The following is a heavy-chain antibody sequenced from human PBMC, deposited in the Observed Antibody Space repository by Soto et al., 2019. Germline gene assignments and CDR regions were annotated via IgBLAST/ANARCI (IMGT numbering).Heavy chain of an antibody. Sequence: PSETLSLTCAVYGGSFSGYHWTWIRQTPGKGLEWIGYIHYSGSVYYNPSLQSRVTISVDTSKNQFSLKLSSVTAADTAVYYCARGIGSSGSFYYYYYMDVWGKGTTVTVSS. V-gene: IGHV4-34*01. J-gene: IGHJ6*03. D-gene: IGHD6-19*01. CDR3: ARGIGSSGSFYYYYYMDV. CDR1: GGSFSGYH. CDR2: IHYSGSV.